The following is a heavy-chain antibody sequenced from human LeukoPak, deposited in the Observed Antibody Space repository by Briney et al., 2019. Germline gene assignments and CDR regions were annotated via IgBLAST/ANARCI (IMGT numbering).Heavy chain of an antibody. CDR1: GDSISSYY. J-gene: IGHJ4*02. CDR3: ARYLPGTLGIFGY. CDR2: LYTSGST. Sequence: SETLSLTCTVSGDSISSYYWSWIRQPAGKGPEWIGRLYTSGSTIYNPSLKSRVTMSVDTSKNQFSLKLTSVAAAVTAVYFCARYLPGTLGIFGYWGQGTLVTVSS. V-gene: IGHV4-4*07. D-gene: IGHD3-16*01.